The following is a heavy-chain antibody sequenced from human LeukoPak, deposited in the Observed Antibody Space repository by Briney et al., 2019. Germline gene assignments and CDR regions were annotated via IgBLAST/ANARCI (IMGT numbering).Heavy chain of an antibody. D-gene: IGHD2-2*01. V-gene: IGHV3-30*01. CDR3: ARHRDIVVVPAAVNFDY. Sequence: GGSLRLSCAASGFTFSSYAMHWVRQAPGKGLEWVAVISYDGSNKYYADSVKGRFTISRDNSKNTLYLQMNSLRAEDTAVYYCARHRDIVVVPAAVNFDYWGQGTLVTVSS. CDR2: ISYDGSNK. J-gene: IGHJ4*02. CDR1: GFTFSSYA.